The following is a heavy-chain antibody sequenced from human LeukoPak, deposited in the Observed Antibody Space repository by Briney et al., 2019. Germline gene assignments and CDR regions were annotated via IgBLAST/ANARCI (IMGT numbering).Heavy chain of an antibody. CDR2: INHSGST. CDR1: GGSFSGYY. J-gene: IGHJ1*01. Sequence: PSETLSLTCAVYGGSFSGYYWSWIRQPPGKGLEWIGEINHSGSTNYNPSLKSRVTISVDTSKNQFSLKLSSVTAADTAVYYCARGLVGYSSGWYGGGGFQHWGQGTLVTVSS. D-gene: IGHD6-19*01. V-gene: IGHV4-34*01. CDR3: ARGLVGYSSGWYGGGGFQH.